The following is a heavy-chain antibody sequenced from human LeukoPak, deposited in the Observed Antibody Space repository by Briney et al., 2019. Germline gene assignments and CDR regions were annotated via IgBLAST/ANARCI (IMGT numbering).Heavy chain of an antibody. V-gene: IGHV4-34*01. J-gene: IGHJ5*02. CDR3: ARGPAPSYYDSSGYYDINWFDP. Sequence: PSETLSLTCAVYGGSFSGYYWSWIRQPPGKGLEWVGEINHSGSTNYNPSLKSRVTISVDTSKNHFSLKLSSVTAADTAVYYCARGPAPSYYDSSGYYDINWFDPWGQGTLVTVSS. CDR2: INHSGST. D-gene: IGHD3-22*01. CDR1: GGSFSGYY.